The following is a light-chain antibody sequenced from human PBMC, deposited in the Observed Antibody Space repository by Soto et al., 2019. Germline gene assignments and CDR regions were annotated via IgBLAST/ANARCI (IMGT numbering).Light chain of an antibody. CDR3: QQLNSYPFT. J-gene: IGKJ3*01. V-gene: IGKV1-9*01. CDR2: AAS. Sequence: DIQLTQSPSFLSASVGDRVTITCRASQGISSYLAWYQQKPGKAPKLLIYAASTLQSGVPSRFSGSGSRTEFTLTVSRLQPEDFATYYCQQLNSYPFTFGPGIKVDIK. CDR1: QGISSY.